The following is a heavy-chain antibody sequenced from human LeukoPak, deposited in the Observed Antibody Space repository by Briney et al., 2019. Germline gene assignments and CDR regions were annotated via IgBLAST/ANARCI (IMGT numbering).Heavy chain of an antibody. CDR2: ISAYNGNT. CDR3: ARDHYYDSSGLAATYYYYYYMDV. J-gene: IGHJ6*03. D-gene: IGHD3-22*01. CDR1: GYTFTSYG. V-gene: IGHV1-18*01. Sequence: ASVKVSCKASGYTFTSYGISWVRQAPGQGLEWMGWISAYNGNTNYAQKPQGRVTMTTDTSTSTAYMELRSLRSDDTAVYYCARDHYYDSSGLAATYYYYYYMDVWGKGTTVTVSS.